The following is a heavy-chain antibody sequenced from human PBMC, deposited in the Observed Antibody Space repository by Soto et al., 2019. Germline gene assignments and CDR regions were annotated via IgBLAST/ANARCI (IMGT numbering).Heavy chain of an antibody. V-gene: IGHV4-59*10. CDR1: AGSFSDNY. J-gene: IGHJ3*02. CDR3: ARDTYDSLTDYDHLNGFDM. Sequence: SETLSLTCAVYAGSFSDNYWSWIRQPPGKGLEWIGRIYSSGITNYNPSLKSRVTMSADTSKNQFSLKLISATAADTAVYYCARDTYDSLTDYDHLNGFDMWGQGTMVTVSS. CDR2: IYSSGIT. D-gene: IGHD3-9*01.